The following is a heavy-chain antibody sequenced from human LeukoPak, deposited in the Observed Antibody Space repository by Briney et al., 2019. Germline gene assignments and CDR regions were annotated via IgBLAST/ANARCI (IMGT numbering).Heavy chain of an antibody. CDR2: INPNSGGT. CDR1: GYTFTGYY. D-gene: IGHD6-19*01. Sequence: ASVKVSCKASGYTFTGYYMHWVRQNPRQRLECMGWINPNSGGTNYAQKFQGRVTMTRDTSISTAYMELSRLRYDDTAVYYCARVIAVAGTKYYGMDVWGQGTTVTVSS. J-gene: IGHJ6*01. V-gene: IGHV1-2*02. CDR3: ARVIAVAGTKYYGMDV.